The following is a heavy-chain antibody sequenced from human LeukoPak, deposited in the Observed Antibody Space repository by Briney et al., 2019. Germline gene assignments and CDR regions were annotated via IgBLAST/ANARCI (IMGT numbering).Heavy chain of an antibody. CDR2: IYYSGST. J-gene: IGHJ5*02. D-gene: IGHD4-17*01. Sequence: SQTLSLTCTVSGDSISSGDYYWSWIRQPAGKGLEWIGYIYYSGSTNYNPSLKSRVTISVDTSKNQFSLKLSSVTAADTAVYYCARGRLRRARGWFDPWGQGTLVTVSS. CDR1: GDSISSGDYY. CDR3: ARGRLRRARGWFDP. V-gene: IGHV4-61*10.